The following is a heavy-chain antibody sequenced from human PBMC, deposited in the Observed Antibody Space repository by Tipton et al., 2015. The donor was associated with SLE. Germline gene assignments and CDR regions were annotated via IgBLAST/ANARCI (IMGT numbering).Heavy chain of an antibody. CDR3: AGAWQGYCSGGTCYVLDY. Sequence: GLVKPSETLSLTCTASGGSFSGGGYYWGWIRQSPGKGPQWIGTLYYNGNAYLHPSLENRASISEDTSKNRFSLKLRSVTAADTAVYYCAGAWQGYCSGGTCYVLDYWGQGTLVTVSS. CDR1: GGSFSGGGYY. D-gene: IGHD2-15*01. J-gene: IGHJ4*02. V-gene: IGHV4-39*07. CDR2: LYYNGNA.